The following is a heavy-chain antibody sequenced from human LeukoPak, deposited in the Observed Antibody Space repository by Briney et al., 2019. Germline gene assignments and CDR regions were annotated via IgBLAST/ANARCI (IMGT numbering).Heavy chain of an antibody. Sequence: GASLQISCKGSGSSFSNDWIGWVRQLPGKGLECMGIIYPGDSDTRYSPSFQGQVTISAGKSISTAYLQWSSLGASDTAMYYCARRGCNGGSCYAYWGQGTLVTVSS. CDR2: IYPGDSDT. D-gene: IGHD2-15*01. CDR1: GSSFSNDW. J-gene: IGHJ4*02. CDR3: ARRGCNGGSCYAY. V-gene: IGHV5-51*01.